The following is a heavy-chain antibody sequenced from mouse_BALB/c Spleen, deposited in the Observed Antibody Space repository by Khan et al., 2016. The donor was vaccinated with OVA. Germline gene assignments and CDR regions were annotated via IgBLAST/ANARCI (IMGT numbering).Heavy chain of an antibody. CDR3: ARSRWLHSFVMDY. Sequence: QVTLKESGPGILQPSQTLSLTCSFSGFSLSSSGMGVSWIRQPSGKGLEWLAHIYWDDDKRYNPSLKSRPTVSKDTSRNQVFLNITNVDTAETATYYCARSRWLHSFVMDYWGHGTSVIVSS. D-gene: IGHD2-3*01. V-gene: IGHV8-12*01. CDR2: IYWDDDK. J-gene: IGHJ4*01. CDR1: GFSLSSSGMG.